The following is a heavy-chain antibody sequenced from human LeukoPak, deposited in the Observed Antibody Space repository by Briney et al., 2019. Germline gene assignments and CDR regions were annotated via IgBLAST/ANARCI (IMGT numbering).Heavy chain of an antibody. V-gene: IGHV4-39*01. CDR2: IYYSGST. Sequence: SETLSLTCAVSGGSISSSSYYWGWIRQPPGKGLEWIGSIYYSGSTYYNPSLKSRVTISVDTSKNQFSLKLSSVTAADTAVHYCARHSRNYYYYYMDVWGKGITVTVSS. J-gene: IGHJ6*03. CDR1: GGSISSSSYY. CDR3: ARHSRNYYYYYMDV.